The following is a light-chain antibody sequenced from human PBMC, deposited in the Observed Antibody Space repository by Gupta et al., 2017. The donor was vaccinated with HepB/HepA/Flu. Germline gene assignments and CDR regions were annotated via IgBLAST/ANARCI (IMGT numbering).Light chain of an antibody. CDR2: WAS. V-gene: IGKV4-1*01. J-gene: IGKJ1*01. CDR3: QQDDSTPMA. CDR1: QSGLHSSNNKNY. Sequence: DIVMTQSPDSLAVSLGERATINCKSSQSGLHSSNNKNYLAWYQQKPGQPPKLLIYWASTRESGVPDRFSGGGSGTDFTLTISSLQAEDVAVYYCQQDDSTPMAFGQGTKVEIK.